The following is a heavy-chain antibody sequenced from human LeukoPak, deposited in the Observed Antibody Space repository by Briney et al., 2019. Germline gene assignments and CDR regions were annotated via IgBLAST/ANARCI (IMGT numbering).Heavy chain of an antibody. CDR3: ARGEVLSSSLIGHYYYYGMDV. CDR1: GYTFTSYG. Sequence: ASVKVSCKASGYTFTSYGISWVRQAPGQGLEWMGWISAYNGKTNYAQKLQGRVTMTTDTSTSTAYMELRSLRSDDTAVYYCARGEVLSSSLIGHYYYYGMDVWGQGTTVTVSS. CDR2: ISAYNGKT. V-gene: IGHV1-18*01. D-gene: IGHD3-10*01. J-gene: IGHJ6*02.